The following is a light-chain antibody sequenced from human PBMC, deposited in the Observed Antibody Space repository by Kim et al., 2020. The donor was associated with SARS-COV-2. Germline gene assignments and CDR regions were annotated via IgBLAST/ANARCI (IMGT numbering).Light chain of an antibody. CDR3: QTWGTGTWV. CDR2: VNSDGSH. CDR1: SGHSSYA. J-gene: IGLJ3*02. V-gene: IGLV4-69*01. Sequence: PVLTQSPSVSASLGASVKLTCTLSSGHSSYAIAWHQQQPEKGPRYLMKVNSDGSHNKGDGIPDRFSGSSSGAERYLTISSLQSEDEADYYCQTWGTGTWVFGGGTKLTVL.